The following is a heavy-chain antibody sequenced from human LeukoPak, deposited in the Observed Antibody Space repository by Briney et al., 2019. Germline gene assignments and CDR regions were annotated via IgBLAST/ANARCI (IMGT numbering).Heavy chain of an antibody. Sequence: GTSLRLSCAASGFTFTSYGMHWVRQAPGKGLEWVALITYDGYYKYYSDSVKGRFTISSDTSKNTLYLQMNSLKAEDTAVYYCARDLSPVVRASPMGYWGQGTLVTVSS. CDR1: GFTFTSYG. J-gene: IGHJ4*02. CDR2: ITYDGYYK. CDR3: ARDLSPVVRASPMGY. V-gene: IGHV3-30*03. D-gene: IGHD3-10*01.